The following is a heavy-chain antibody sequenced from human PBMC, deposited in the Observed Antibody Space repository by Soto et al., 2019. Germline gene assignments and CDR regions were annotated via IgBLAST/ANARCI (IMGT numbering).Heavy chain of an antibody. J-gene: IGHJ6*02. Sequence: GGSVKVSCKASGYTFTSYGISWVRQAPGQGLEWMGWISAYNGNTNYAQKLQGRVTMTTDTSTSTAYMELRSLRSDDTAVYYCARDVSSSWRFYYYYGMDVWGQGTTVTVSS. CDR1: GYTFTSYG. CDR2: ISAYNGNT. CDR3: ARDVSSSWRFYYYYGMDV. V-gene: IGHV1-18*04. D-gene: IGHD6-13*01.